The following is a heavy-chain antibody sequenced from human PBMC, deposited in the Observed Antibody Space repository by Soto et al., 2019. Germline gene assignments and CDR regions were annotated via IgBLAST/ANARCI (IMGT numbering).Heavy chain of an antibody. CDR3: ATSTRSYYYDSSGSTPEY. J-gene: IGHJ4*02. CDR2: IIPIFGTA. Sequence: SVKVSCKASGCTFSSYAISWVRQAPGQGLEWMGGIIPIFGTANYAQKFQGRVTITADESTSTAYMELSSLRSEDTAVYYCATSTRSYYYDSSGSTPEYWGQGTLVTVSS. V-gene: IGHV1-69*13. D-gene: IGHD3-22*01. CDR1: GCTFSSYA.